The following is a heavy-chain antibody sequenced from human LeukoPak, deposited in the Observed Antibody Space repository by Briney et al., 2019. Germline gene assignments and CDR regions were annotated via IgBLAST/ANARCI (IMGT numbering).Heavy chain of an antibody. Sequence: PGGSLRLSCAASGFTFNYYWLTWVRQAPGKGLERVANIQQDGSEKYYVDSVKGRFIISRDNAKNSLYLQMNSLRAEDTAVYYCARVRKLRTRGVMDPLDYWGQGTLVTVSS. CDR3: ARVRKLRTRGVMDPLDY. CDR2: IQQDGSEK. D-gene: IGHD3-10*01. V-gene: IGHV3-7*01. J-gene: IGHJ4*02. CDR1: GFTFNYYW.